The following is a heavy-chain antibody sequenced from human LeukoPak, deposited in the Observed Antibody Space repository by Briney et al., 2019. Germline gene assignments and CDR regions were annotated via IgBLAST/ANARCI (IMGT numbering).Heavy chain of an antibody. V-gene: IGHV1-2*02. CDR3: ARVRYDYGAKDIDY. CDR1: GCIFNDYY. J-gene: IGHJ4*02. Sequence: GASVKVSCKASGCIFNDYYIHWVRQAPGQGLEWMGWINPKRGGTKYVQKFQGRVTMTSDTSMSTVYMEMSRLRSDDTAVYYCARVRYDYGAKDIDYWGQGTLVTVSS. D-gene: IGHD4-23*01. CDR2: INPKRGGT.